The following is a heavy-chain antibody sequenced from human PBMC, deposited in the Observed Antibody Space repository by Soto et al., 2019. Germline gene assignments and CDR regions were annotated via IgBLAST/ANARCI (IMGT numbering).Heavy chain of an antibody. Sequence: GGSLRLSCAASGFTFSSYAMHWVRQAPGKGLEWVAVISYDGSNKYYADSVKGRFTISRDNSKNTLYLQMNSLRAEDTAVYYCARDAGDYGDSHFDYWGQGTLVTVSS. CDR2: ISYDGSNK. V-gene: IGHV3-30-3*01. J-gene: IGHJ4*02. CDR1: GFTFSSYA. CDR3: ARDAGDYGDSHFDY. D-gene: IGHD4-17*01.